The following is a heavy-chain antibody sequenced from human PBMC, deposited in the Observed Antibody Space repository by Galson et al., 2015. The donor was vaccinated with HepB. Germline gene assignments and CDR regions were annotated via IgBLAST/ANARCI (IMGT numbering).Heavy chain of an antibody. J-gene: IGHJ4*02. CDR1: GYTFIAYY. CDR2: INPSGGST. CDR3: ARDSGYCGGDCYSDY. Sequence: SVKVSCKASGYTFIAYYMHWARQAPGQGLEWQGVINPSGGSTGYAHKFQGRVPITRDTSTSTVYMEMRSLTSDDTAVYYCARDSGYCGGDCYSDYWGQGTLVTVSS. D-gene: IGHD2-21*02. V-gene: IGHV1-46*01.